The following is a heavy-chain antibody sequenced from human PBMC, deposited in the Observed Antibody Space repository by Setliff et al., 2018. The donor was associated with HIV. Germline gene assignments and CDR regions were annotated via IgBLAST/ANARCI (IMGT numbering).Heavy chain of an antibody. D-gene: IGHD2-21*02. CDR1: GVSVSSGGYY. Sequence: TLSLTCTVSGVSVSSGGYYWSWIRQHPGKGLEWIGYVYHTATTYFNPSLKSRITISVDTSKNQFSLKLSSVTAADTAVYYCARAVCGGDCYSRLNWFDPWGQGTLVTVSS. V-gene: IGHV4-31*03. CDR3: ARAVCGGDCYSRLNWFDP. J-gene: IGHJ5*02. CDR2: VYHTATT.